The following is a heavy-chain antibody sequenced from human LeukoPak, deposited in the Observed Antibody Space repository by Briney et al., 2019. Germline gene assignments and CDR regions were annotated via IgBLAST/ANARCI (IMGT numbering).Heavy chain of an antibody. V-gene: IGHV4-31*03. D-gene: IGHD1-26*01. CDR1: GGSISSGGYY. CDR3: ARGGGSGSREFDY. CDR2: IYYSGST. J-gene: IGHJ4*02. Sequence: SETLSLTCTVSGGSISSGGYYWSWIRQHPGKGLEWIGYIYYSGSTYYNPSLKSRVTISVDTSKNQFSLKLSSVTAADTAVYYCARGGGSGSREFDYWGQGTLVTVPS.